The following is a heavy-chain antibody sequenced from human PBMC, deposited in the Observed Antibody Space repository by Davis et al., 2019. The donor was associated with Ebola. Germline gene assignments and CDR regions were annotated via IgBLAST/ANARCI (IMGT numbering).Heavy chain of an antibody. CDR2: INPSGGFT. CDR1: GFGFTSYY. V-gene: IGHV1-46*01. CDR3: AREVSYSGYSPLGL. D-gene: IGHD3-22*01. J-gene: IGHJ2*01. Sequence: ASVKVSCKASGFGFTSYYFHWVRQAPGQGLEWMGIINPSGGFTSYAQKFQGRVTITRDTSTTTVYMELNGLRSEDTAVYYCAREVSYSGYSPLGLWGRGTLVTVSS.